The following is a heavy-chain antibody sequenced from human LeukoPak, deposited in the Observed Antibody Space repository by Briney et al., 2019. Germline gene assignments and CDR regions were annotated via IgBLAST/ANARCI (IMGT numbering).Heavy chain of an antibody. V-gene: IGHV1-69*13. J-gene: IGHJ3*02. D-gene: IGHD3-3*01. Sequence: GASVKVSCKASGGTFSSYAISWVRQAPGQGLEWMGGIIPIFGTANYAQKFQGRVTITADESTSTAYMELSSLRSEDTAVYYCARSGLTIFGVVIISRGDAFDIWGQGTMVTVSS. CDR1: GGTFSSYA. CDR3: ARSGLTIFGVVIISRGDAFDI. CDR2: IIPIFGTA.